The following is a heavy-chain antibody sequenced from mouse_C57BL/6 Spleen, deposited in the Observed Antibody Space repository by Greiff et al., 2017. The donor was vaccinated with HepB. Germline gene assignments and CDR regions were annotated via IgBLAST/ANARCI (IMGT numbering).Heavy chain of an antibody. J-gene: IGHJ1*03. Sequence: QVQLQQSGAELVRPGASVKLSCKASGYTFTDYYINWVKQRPGQGLEWIAWIYPGSGNTYYNEKFKGKATLTAEKSSSTAYMQLSSLTSEDSAVYFCARSYDYDGGYFDVWGTGTTVTVSS. CDR2: IYPGSGNT. CDR3: ARSYDYDGGYFDV. D-gene: IGHD2-4*01. CDR1: GYTFTDYY. V-gene: IGHV1-76*01.